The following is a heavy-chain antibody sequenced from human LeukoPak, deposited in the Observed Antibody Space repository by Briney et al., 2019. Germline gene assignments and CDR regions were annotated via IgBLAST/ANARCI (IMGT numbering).Heavy chain of an antibody. J-gene: IGHJ4*02. CDR2: ISGSGGST. V-gene: IGHV3-23*01. CDR1: GFTFSSYA. CDR3: AKDRYDSSGYPDY. D-gene: IGHD3-22*01. Sequence: PGGSLRLSCAASGFTFSSYAMSWVRQAPGKGLEWVSAISGSGGSTYYADSVKGRFTISRDNSKNTLYLQMKSLRAEDTAVYYCAKDRYDSSGYPDYWGQGTLVTVSS.